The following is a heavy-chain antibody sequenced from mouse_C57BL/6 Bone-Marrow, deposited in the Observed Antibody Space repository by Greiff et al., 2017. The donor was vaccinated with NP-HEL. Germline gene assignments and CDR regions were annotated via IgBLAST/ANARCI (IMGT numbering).Heavy chain of an antibody. Sequence: EVQLQESGPVLVKPGASVKMSCKASGYTFTDYYMNWVKQSHGKSLEWIGVINPYNGGTSYNQKFKGKATLTVDKSSSTAYMELNSLTSEDSAVYYCARYGSSPFDDWGQGTTLTVSS. CDR1: GYTFTDYY. D-gene: IGHD1-1*01. V-gene: IGHV1-19*01. CDR3: ARYGSSPFDD. CDR2: INPYNGGT. J-gene: IGHJ2*01.